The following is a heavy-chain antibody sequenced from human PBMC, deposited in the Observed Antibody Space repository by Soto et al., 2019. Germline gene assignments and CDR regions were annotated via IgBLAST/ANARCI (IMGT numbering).Heavy chain of an antibody. CDR1: GFTFSSYW. CDR2: INSDGSST. V-gene: IGHV3-74*01. J-gene: IGHJ6*02. D-gene: IGHD2-2*01. CDR3: ARPYCSSTSCYGLDYYYGMDV. Sequence: PGGSLRLSCAASGFTFSSYWMHWVRQAPGKGLVWVSRINSDGSSTSYADSVKGRFTISRDNAKNTLYLQMNSLRAEDTAVYYCARPYCSSTSCYGLDYYYGMDVWGQGTTVTVSS.